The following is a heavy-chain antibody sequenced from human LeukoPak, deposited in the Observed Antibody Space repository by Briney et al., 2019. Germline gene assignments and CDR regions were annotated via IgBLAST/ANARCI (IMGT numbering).Heavy chain of an antibody. CDR3: ASNVRFLEWLLRDRNYCGMDV. CDR2: IKQDGSEK. J-gene: IGHJ6*02. CDR1: GFTFSSYW. Sequence: PGGSLRLSCAASGFTFSSYWMSWVRQAPGKGLEWVANIKQDGSEKYYVDSVKGRFTISRDNAKNSLYLQMNSLRAEDTAVYYCASNVRFLEWLLRDRNYCGMDVWGQGTTVTVSS. D-gene: IGHD3-3*01. V-gene: IGHV3-7*01.